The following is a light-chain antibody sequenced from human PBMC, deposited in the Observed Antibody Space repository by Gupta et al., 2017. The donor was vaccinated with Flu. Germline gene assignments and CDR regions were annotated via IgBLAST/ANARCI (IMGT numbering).Light chain of an antibody. J-gene: IGKJ4*01. Sequence: EVVMTQSPATLSVSPGKRATLSCRASQSISNPLAWYQQKPGQSPRLLIYGASTRATGFPARFSGSGSGTEFTLTISSLQSEDFAVYYCQHYHNWPITFGGGTKVEI. CDR2: GAS. CDR1: QSISNP. V-gene: IGKV3-15*01. CDR3: QHYHNWPIT.